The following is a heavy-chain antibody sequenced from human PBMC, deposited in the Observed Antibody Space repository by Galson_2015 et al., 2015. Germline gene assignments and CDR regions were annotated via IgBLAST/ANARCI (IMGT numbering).Heavy chain of an antibody. CDR3: ARDREYLPPVGMDV. CDR1: GFTFSSYG. Sequence: SLRLSCAASGFTFSSYGMHWVRQAPGKGLEWVAVIWYDGSNKYYADSVKGRFTISRDNSKNTLYLQMNSLRAEDTAVYYCARDREYLPPVGMDVWGQGTTVTVSS. CDR2: IWYDGSNK. V-gene: IGHV3-33*01. D-gene: IGHD2-2*01. J-gene: IGHJ6*02.